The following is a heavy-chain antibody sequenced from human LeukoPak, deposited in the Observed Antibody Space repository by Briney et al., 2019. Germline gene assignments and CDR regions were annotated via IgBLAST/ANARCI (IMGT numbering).Heavy chain of an antibody. CDR3: ARGRGIAARPNSRHSRYFDL. CDR2: INHSGSI. J-gene: IGHJ2*01. CDR1: GGSFSGYY. Sequence: PSETLSLTCAVYGGSFSGYYWNWIRQPPGKGLEWIGEINHSGSINYNPSLKSRVSISVDTSKKQFSLKVTSVTAADTAVYYCARGRGIAARPNSRHSRYFDLWGRGTLVTVSS. V-gene: IGHV4-34*01. D-gene: IGHD6-6*01.